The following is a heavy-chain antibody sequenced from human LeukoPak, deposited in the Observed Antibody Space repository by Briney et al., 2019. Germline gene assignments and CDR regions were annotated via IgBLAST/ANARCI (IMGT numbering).Heavy chain of an antibody. V-gene: IGHV3-21*01. Sequence: TGGSLRLSCAASGFTFSSYRMNWVRQAPGKGLEWVSSISSSSSYIYYADSVKGRFTIARDNAKNSLYLQMNSLRAEDTAVYYCARDLDDSSGYYYDYWGQGTLVTVSS. J-gene: IGHJ4*02. D-gene: IGHD3-22*01. CDR3: ARDLDDSSGYYYDY. CDR2: ISSSSSYI. CDR1: GFTFSSYR.